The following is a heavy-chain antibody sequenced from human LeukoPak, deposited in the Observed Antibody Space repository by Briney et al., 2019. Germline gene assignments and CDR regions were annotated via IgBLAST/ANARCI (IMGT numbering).Heavy chain of an antibody. CDR2: INPNSGGT. CDR3: ARDRYTDNYYYMDV. Sequence: ASVKVSCKASGYTFTDYYMHWVRQAPGQGLEWMGWINPNSGGTNYAQKFQGRVTMTRDTSISTAYMELSRLRSDDTAVYYCARDRYTDNYYYMDVWGKGTTVTVSS. V-gene: IGHV1-2*02. D-gene: IGHD1-14*01. J-gene: IGHJ6*03. CDR1: GYTFTDYY.